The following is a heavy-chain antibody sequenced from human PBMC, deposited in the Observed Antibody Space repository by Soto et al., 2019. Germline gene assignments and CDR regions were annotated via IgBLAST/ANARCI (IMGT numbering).Heavy chain of an antibody. CDR1: GDSVSSNSAA. CDR2: TYYRSKWYN. CDR3: ASGREVLWFGELLSGLDV. Sequence: PSQTLSLTCVISGDSVSSNSAAWNWIRQSPSRGLEWLGRTYYRSKWYNDYAVSVKSRITINPDTSKNQFSLQLNSVTPEDTAVYYCASGREVLWFGELLSGLDVWGQGTTVTVSS. J-gene: IGHJ6*02. V-gene: IGHV6-1*01. D-gene: IGHD3-10*01.